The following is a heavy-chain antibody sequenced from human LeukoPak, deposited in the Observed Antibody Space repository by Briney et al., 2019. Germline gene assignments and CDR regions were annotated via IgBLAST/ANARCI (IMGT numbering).Heavy chain of an antibody. CDR3: ARVEGGEYCTNGVCYGGSFDY. D-gene: IGHD2-8*01. CDR1: GYTFTSYY. J-gene: IGHJ4*02. Sequence: ASVKVSCKASGYTFTSYYMRWVRQAPGQGLEWMGIINPSGGSTSYAQKFQGRVTMTRDTSTSTIYMELSSLRSEDTAVYYCARVEGGEYCTNGVCYGGSFDYWGQGTLVTVSS. V-gene: IGHV1-46*01. CDR2: INPSGGST.